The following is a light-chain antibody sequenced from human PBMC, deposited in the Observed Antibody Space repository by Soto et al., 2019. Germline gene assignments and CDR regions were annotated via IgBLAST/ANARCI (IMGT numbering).Light chain of an antibody. J-gene: IGLJ2*01. CDR1: SSDVGGYNS. CDR2: DVT. CDR3: CSYAASYTLV. V-gene: IGLV2-11*01. Sequence: QSVLAQPRSVSGSPGQSVTISCSGTSSDVGGYNSVSWYQQFPGKAPKLMIYDVTKRPSGVPDRFSGSKSGNTASLTISGLQAEDEADYYCCSYAASYTLVFGGGTKVTAL.